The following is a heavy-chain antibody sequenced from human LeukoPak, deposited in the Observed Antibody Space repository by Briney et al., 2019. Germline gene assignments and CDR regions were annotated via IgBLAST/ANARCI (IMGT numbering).Heavy chain of an antibody. D-gene: IGHD3-10*02. V-gene: IGHV3-74*01. Sequence: GGSLRLSCAASGFSFSSYWMHWIRQAPGKGLVWVSRINSDGSSTSYADSVKGRFTISRDNAKNSLYLQMNSLRAEDTAVYYCAELGITMIGGVWGKGTTVTISS. CDR2: INSDGSST. CDR3: AELGITMIGGV. CDR1: GFSFSSYW. J-gene: IGHJ6*04.